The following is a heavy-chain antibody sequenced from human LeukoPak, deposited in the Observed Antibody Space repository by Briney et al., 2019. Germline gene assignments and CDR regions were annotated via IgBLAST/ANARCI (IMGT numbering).Heavy chain of an antibody. D-gene: IGHD6-6*01. CDR1: GYSISSGYY. CDR3: ARVPPYSSSWPNYYYYMDV. CDR2: IYHSGST. Sequence: PSETLSLTCTVSGYSISSGYYWGWIRQPPGKGLEWIGSIYHSGSTYYNPSLKSRVTISVDTSKNQFSLKLSSVTAADTAVYYCARVPPYSSSWPNYYYYMDVWGKGTTVTVSS. V-gene: IGHV4-38-2*02. J-gene: IGHJ6*03.